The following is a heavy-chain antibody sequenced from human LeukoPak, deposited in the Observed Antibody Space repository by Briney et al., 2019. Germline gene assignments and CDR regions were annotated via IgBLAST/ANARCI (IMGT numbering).Heavy chain of an antibody. CDR3: ARHGVLYQPFDY. Sequence: GASVKVSCKASGGTFSSYAISWVRQAPGQGLEWMGGIIPIFGTANYAQKFQGRVTITTDESTSTAYMELSSLRSEDTAVYYCARHGVLYQPFDYWGQGTLVTVSS. J-gene: IGHJ4*02. CDR2: IIPIFGTA. D-gene: IGHD2/OR15-2a*01. CDR1: GGTFSSYA. V-gene: IGHV1-69*05.